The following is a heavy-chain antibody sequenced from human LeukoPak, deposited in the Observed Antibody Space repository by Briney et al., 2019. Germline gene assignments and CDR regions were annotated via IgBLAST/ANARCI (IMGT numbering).Heavy chain of an antibody. CDR1: GGTFSSYA. Sequence: SVKVSCEASGGTFSSYAISWVRQAPGQGLEWMGGIIPIFGTANYAQKFQGRVTITADESTSTAYMELSSLRSEDTAVYYCASSLVSQYYYYGMDVWGQGTTVTVSS. V-gene: IGHV1-69*01. CDR2: IIPIFGTA. CDR3: ASSLVSQYYYYGMDV. J-gene: IGHJ6*02. D-gene: IGHD6-13*01.